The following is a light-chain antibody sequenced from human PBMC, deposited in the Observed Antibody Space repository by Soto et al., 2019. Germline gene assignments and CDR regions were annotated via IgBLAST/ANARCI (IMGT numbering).Light chain of an antibody. CDR3: QQYDTFPRT. Sequence: DIQMTQAPSTLSASVGDRVTITCRASQSISSWLAWYQQKPGKAPKLLIYAASTLQSGVPSRFSGSGSGTEFTLTISSLQPDDFATFYCQQYDTFPRTFGQGTKVDIK. CDR1: QSISSW. V-gene: IGKV1-5*01. CDR2: AAS. J-gene: IGKJ1*01.